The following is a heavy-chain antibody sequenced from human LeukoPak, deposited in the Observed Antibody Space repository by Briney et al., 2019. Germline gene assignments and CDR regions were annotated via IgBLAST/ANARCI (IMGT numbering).Heavy chain of an antibody. CDR3: AKDLGQQLDGALDY. J-gene: IGHJ4*02. CDR1: GFTFYDYA. Sequence: GGSLRLPCAASGFTFYDYAMHWVRHAPGKGLEWVSLISGDGGSTYYADSVKGRFTISRDNSKNSLYLQMNSLRTEDTALYYCAKDLGQQLDGALDYWGQGTLVTVSS. D-gene: IGHD6-13*01. V-gene: IGHV3-43*02. CDR2: ISGDGGST.